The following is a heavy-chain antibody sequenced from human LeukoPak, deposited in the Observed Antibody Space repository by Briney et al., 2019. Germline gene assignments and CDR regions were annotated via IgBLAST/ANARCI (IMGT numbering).Heavy chain of an antibody. V-gene: IGHV5-51*01. J-gene: IGHJ4*02. CDR1: GSIFINYW. Sequence: GESLQISCQVSGSIFINYWIGWGRQPPGKGVESMGIIYRGDSDNTDSPSFQGQVTISADKSNSNVYPQWSSLKASDTAMYYCARQSRDGSKTRGYYFDYWGQGTLVTVSS. CDR3: ARQSRDGSKTRGYYFDY. CDR2: IYRGDSDN. D-gene: IGHD3-10*01.